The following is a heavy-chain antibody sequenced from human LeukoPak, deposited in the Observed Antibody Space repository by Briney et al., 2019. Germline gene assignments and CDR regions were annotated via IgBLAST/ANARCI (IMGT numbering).Heavy chain of an antibody. Sequence: PGGSLRLSRAASGFTFSSYSMNWVRQAPGKGLEWVSYISSSSSSIYYADSVKGRFTISRDNAKNSLYLQMNSLRAEDTAVYYCARDAGYGGNSDYYYMDVWGKGTTVTVSS. CDR1: GFTFSSYS. V-gene: IGHV3-48*01. D-gene: IGHD4-23*01. CDR3: ARDAGYGGNSDYYYMDV. J-gene: IGHJ6*03. CDR2: ISSSSSSI.